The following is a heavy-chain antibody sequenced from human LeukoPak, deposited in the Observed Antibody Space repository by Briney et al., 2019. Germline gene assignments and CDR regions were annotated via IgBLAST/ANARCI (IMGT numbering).Heavy chain of an antibody. D-gene: IGHD2-2*01. V-gene: IGHV3-33*06. Sequence: GGSLRLSCAASGFTFSSYGMHWVRQAPGKGLEWVAVIWYDGSNKYYADSVKGRFTSPRDNSKNTLYLQMNSLRAEDTAVYYCAKGDCSSTSCSLRPIDYWGQGTLVTVSS. CDR2: IWYDGSNK. J-gene: IGHJ4*02. CDR3: AKGDCSSTSCSLRPIDY. CDR1: GFTFSSYG.